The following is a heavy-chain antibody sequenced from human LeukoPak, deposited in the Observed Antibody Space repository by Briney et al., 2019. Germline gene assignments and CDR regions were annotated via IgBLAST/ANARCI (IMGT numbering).Heavy chain of an antibody. CDR1: GYTFTGYY. J-gene: IGHJ3*02. CDR3: ARTGRGSYAAAAFDI. V-gene: IGHV1-2*02. D-gene: IGHD1-26*01. CDR2: INPNSGGT. Sequence: GASVKVSCKASGYTFTGYYMHWVRQAPGQGLEWMGWINPNSGGTNYAQKFQGRVTMTRDTSISTAYMELSRLRSDDTAVYYCARTGRGSYAAAAFDIWGHGTMVTVSS.